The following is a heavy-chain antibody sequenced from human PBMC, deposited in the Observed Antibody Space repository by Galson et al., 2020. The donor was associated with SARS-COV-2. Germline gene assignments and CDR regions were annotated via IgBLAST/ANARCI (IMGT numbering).Heavy chain of an antibody. CDR3: ARHIAGDAGAFDI. J-gene: IGHJ3*02. CDR1: GYSFTNYW. Sequence: HGESPKLSCKGSGYSFTNYWISWVRQMPGKGLEWMGRIDPSDSYTNYTPSFQGHVTISADKSITTAYLQWSGLRASDTAMYYCARHIAGDAGAFDIWGEGTMVIVFS. CDR2: IDPSDSYT. V-gene: IGHV5-10-1*01. D-gene: IGHD7-27*01.